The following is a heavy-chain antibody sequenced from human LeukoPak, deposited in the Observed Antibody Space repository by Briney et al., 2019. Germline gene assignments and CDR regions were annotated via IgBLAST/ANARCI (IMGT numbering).Heavy chain of an antibody. Sequence: SETLSLTCTVSGGSISSYYWSWIRQPPGKRLEWIGYIYYSGSTNYNPSLKSRVTISVDTSKNQFSLKLSSVTAADTAVYYCARSPEVLRFDYWGQGTLVTVSS. CDR3: ARSPEVLRFDY. J-gene: IGHJ4*02. V-gene: IGHV4-59*01. D-gene: IGHD3-3*01. CDR2: IYYSGST. CDR1: GGSISSYY.